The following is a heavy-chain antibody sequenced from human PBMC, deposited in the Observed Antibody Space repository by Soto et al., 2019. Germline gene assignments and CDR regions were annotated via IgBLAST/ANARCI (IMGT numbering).Heavy chain of an antibody. V-gene: IGHV3-23*01. J-gene: IGHJ3*02. CDR3: AKDRWPIVVVPTAIEVYDI. CDR1: GFTFSSFA. Sequence: EVQLLESGGGLVQPGGSLRLSCAASGFTFSSFAMSWVRQAPGKGREWVSTISGSGDSTQYADSVKGRFTISRDNSNNTLFLQMNSLRGEDTAIYFCAKDRWPIVVVPTAIEVYDIWGQGTMVTVSS. D-gene: IGHD2-2*02. CDR2: ISGSGDST.